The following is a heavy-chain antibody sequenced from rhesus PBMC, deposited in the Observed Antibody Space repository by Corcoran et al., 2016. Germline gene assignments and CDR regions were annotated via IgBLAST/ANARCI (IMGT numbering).Heavy chain of an antibody. D-gene: IGHD3-3*01. CDR3: AKNTNFWTGYYFDY. V-gene: IGHV3S5*01. CDR1: GFTFSSYG. J-gene: IGHJ4*01. CDR2: INRGGGSK. Sequence: EVQLVETGGGLVQPGGSLKLSCAASGFTFSSYGMSWVRQAPGKGLEWVSAINRGGGSKFYADSVKARFTISRDNSKNTLSLQMNSLRAEDTAVYYCAKNTNFWTGYYFDYWGQGVLVTVSS.